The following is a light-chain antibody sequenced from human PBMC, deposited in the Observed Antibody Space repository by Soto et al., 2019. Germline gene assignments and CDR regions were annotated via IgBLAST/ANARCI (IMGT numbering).Light chain of an antibody. Sequence: QSVLTQPASVSGSPGQSITISCTGTSXDVGRSNHVSWYQQHPGKAPKLIIYEVSSRPSGVSNRFSGSKSGNTASLTISGLQAEDEADYYCSAHTYGALVFGGGTKVTVL. CDR1: SXDVGRSNH. J-gene: IGLJ2*01. V-gene: IGLV2-14*01. CDR2: EVS. CDR3: SAHTYGALV.